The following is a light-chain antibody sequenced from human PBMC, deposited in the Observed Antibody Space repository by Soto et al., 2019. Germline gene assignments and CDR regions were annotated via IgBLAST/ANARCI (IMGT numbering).Light chain of an antibody. CDR1: QSVSSSY. J-gene: IGKJ1*01. CDR2: GAS. Sequence: EIVLTQSPGTRSFSPGERATLSCMASQSVSSSYLAWYQQKPGQAPRLLIYGASSRATGIPDRFSGSGSGTDFTLTISRLEPEDFAVYYCQQYGSSLWTFGQGTKVDI. V-gene: IGKV3-20*01. CDR3: QQYGSSLWT.